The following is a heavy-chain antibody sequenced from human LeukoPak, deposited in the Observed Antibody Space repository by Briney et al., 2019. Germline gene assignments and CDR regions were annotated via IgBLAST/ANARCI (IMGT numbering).Heavy chain of an antibody. D-gene: IGHD2-2*01. Sequence: ASVKVSCKASGYTFTSYDINWVRQATGQGLEWMGWMNPNSGNTGYAQKFQGRVTMTRNTSISTAYMELSSLRSEDTAVYYCARGAVPAARRSWFDPWGQGTLVTVSS. CDR2: MNPNSGNT. V-gene: IGHV1-8*01. J-gene: IGHJ5*02. CDR1: GYTFTSYD. CDR3: ARGAVPAARRSWFDP.